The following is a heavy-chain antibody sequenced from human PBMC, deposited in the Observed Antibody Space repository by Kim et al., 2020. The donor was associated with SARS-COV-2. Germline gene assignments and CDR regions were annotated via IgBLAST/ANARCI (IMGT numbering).Heavy chain of an antibody. CDR3: AKDGYSSSWQYYYYYMDV. V-gene: IGHV3-9*01. J-gene: IGHJ6*03. CDR1: GFTFDDYA. Sequence: GGSLRLSCAASGFTFDDYAMHWVRQAPGKGLEWVSGISWNSGSIGYADSVKGRFTISRDNAKNSLYLQMNSLRAEDTALYDCAKDGYSSSWQYYYYYMDV. D-gene: IGHD6-13*01. CDR2: ISWNSGSI.